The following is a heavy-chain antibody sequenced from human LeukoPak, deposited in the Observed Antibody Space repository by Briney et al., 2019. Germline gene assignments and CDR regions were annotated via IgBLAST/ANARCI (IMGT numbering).Heavy chain of an antibody. Sequence: GGSLRLSCTASGLSFSGYEMNWVRQAPGKWLEWVSYINSTGSTIYYTDSVKGRFTISRDNAKNSLYLQMNSLRAEDTAVYYCATLTTTHNRVDYFDYWRQGTLVPVSS. J-gene: IGHJ4*02. CDR3: ATLTTTHNRVDYFDY. V-gene: IGHV3-48*03. CDR1: GLSFSGYE. CDR2: INSTGSTI. D-gene: IGHD1-26*01.